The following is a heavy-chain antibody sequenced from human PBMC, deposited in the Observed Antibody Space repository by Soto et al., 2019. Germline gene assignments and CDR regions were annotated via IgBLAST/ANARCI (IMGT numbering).Heavy chain of an antibody. Sequence: LSLTCAVSGGPMTRGDYAWSWIRQPPGKGLEWIGSIQNRGHTFYTPFLRGRVTISVDRSKNQFSLKLSSVTAADTAVYYCARGEMAVNYWGQGTLVTVSS. CDR3: ARGEMAVNY. CDR1: GGPMTRGDYA. D-gene: IGHD6-19*01. V-gene: IGHV4-30-2*01. J-gene: IGHJ4*02. CDR2: IQNRGHT.